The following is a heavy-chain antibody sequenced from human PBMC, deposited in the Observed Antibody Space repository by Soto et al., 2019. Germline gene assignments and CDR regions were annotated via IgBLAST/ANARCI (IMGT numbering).Heavy chain of an antibody. CDR1: GFSLSNTRMG. Sequence: QVTLKESGPVLVKPTETLTLTCTVSGFSLSNTRMGVSWIRQPPGKALEWLAHIFSNDEKSYSTSLKSRLTISKDTSKSQVGLSMTNMDPVDTATYYCTRIEKGSATYTWGQGTLVTVSS. V-gene: IGHV2-26*01. CDR3: TRIEKGSATYT. J-gene: IGHJ5*02. D-gene: IGHD3-10*01. CDR2: IFSNDEK.